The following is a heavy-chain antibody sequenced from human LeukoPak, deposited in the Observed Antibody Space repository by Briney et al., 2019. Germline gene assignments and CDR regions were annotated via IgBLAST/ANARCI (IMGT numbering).Heavy chain of an antibody. Sequence: GASVKVSCKASGYTFTSYGISWVRQAPGQGLEWMGWISAYNGNTNYAQKLQGRVTMTTDTSTCTAYMELRSLRSDDTAVYYCATVKRIQLWFYYYYYMDVWGKGTTVTISS. V-gene: IGHV1-18*01. D-gene: IGHD5-18*01. CDR3: ATVKRIQLWFYYYYYMDV. J-gene: IGHJ6*03. CDR2: ISAYNGNT. CDR1: GYTFTSYG.